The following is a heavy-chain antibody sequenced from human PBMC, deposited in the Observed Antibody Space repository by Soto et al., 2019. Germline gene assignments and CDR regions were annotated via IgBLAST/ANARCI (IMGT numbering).Heavy chain of an antibody. CDR1: GGTFSSYA. J-gene: IGHJ4*02. V-gene: IGHV1-69*13. D-gene: IGHD5-12*01. CDR3: ARDRRDGYNHFDY. Sequence: SVKVSCKASGGTFSSYAISWVRQAPGQGLEWMGGIIPIFGTANYAQKFQGRVTITADESTGTAYMELSSLRSEDTAVYYCARDRRDGYNHFDYWGQGTLVTVSS. CDR2: IIPIFGTA.